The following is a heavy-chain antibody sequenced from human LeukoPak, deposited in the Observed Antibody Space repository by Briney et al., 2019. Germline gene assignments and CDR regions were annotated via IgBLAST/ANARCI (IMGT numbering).Heavy chain of an antibody. J-gene: IGHJ3*02. CDR1: EGTFSSYA. CDR3: ARRNVEYSSSSTAFDI. D-gene: IGHD6-6*01. V-gene: IGHV1-69*13. CDR2: IIPIFGTA. Sequence: SVKVSCRASEGTFSSYAISWVRQAPGQGLEWMGGIIPIFGTANYAQKFQGRVTITADESTSTAYMELSSLRSEDTAVYYCARRNVEYSSSSTAFDIWGQGTMVTVSS.